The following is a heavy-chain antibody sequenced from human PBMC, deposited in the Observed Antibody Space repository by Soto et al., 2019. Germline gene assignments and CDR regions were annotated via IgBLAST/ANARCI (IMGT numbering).Heavy chain of an antibody. D-gene: IGHD4-17*01. CDR3: ARDPPATVPYRDDAFDI. Sequence: EVQLVESGGGLVQPGGSLRLSCAASGFTVSSNYMSWVRQAPGKGLEWVSVIYSGGSTYYADSVKGRFTISRDNSKNTLYLQMNSRRAEDTAVYYCARDPPATVPYRDDAFDIWGQGTMVTVSS. CDR1: GFTVSSNY. J-gene: IGHJ3*02. V-gene: IGHV3-66*01. CDR2: IYSGGST.